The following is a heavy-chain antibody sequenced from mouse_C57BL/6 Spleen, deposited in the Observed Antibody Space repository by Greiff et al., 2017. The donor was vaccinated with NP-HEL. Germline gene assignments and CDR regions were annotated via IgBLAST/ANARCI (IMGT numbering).Heavy chain of an antibody. D-gene: IGHD1-1*01. CDR1: GYTFTDYY. Sequence: EVQLQQSGPELVKPGASVKISCKASGYTFTDYYMNWVKQSHGKSLEWIGDINPNYGDTNYNQKFKGKATLTVDKSSSTAYMELRSLTSEDSAVYYCARYWDCDYGSGLPSWFAYWGQGTLVTVSA. J-gene: IGHJ3*01. CDR2: INPNYGDT. V-gene: IGHV1-26*01. CDR3: ARYWDCDYGSGLPSWFAY.